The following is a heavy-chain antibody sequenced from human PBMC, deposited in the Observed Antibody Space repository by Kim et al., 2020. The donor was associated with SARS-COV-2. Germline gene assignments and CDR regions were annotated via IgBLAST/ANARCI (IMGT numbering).Heavy chain of an antibody. J-gene: IGHJ3*02. V-gene: IGHV3-30*02. CDR2: K. CDR3: AKENDVVAFDI. Sequence: KYKADPVKGRFTISRDNSKNTLYLQMNSLRAEDTAVYYCAKENDVVAFDIWGQGTMVTVSS. D-gene: IGHD1-1*01.